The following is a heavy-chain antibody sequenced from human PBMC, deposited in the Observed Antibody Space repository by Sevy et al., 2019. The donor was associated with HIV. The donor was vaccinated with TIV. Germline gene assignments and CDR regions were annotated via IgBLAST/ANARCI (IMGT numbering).Heavy chain of an antibody. V-gene: IGHV3-15*01. CDR3: TTVWIPTGSIEGNGVFEH. CDR2: IKSKTDDVTT. Sequence: GGSLRLSCAVSGFTFSNAWMSWVRQAPGKGLEWVGRIKSKTDDVTTDYAAPVKGRFTIARDDAKNTLYLQMNSLKTGDTAVYYCTTVWIPTGSIEGNGVFEHWGQGTLVTVSS. D-gene: IGHD1-26*01. CDR1: GFTFSNAW. J-gene: IGHJ4*02.